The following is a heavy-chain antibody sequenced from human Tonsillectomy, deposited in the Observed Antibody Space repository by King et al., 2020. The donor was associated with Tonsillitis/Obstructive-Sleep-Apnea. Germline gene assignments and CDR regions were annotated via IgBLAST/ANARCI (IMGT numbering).Heavy chain of an antibody. CDR2: IYYTGST. CDR3: ERKVCSSTSYYIDY. J-gene: IGHJ4*02. CDR1: GGSISSYY. D-gene: IGHD2-2*02. Sequence: MQLQESGPGLVKPSETLSLTCTVSGGSISSYYWSWIRQPPGKGLEWIGYIYYTGSTNYNPSLKSRVTISVDTSKNHFSLKLSSVTAADTAVYYCERKVCSSTSYYIDYWGQGILVTVSS. V-gene: IGHV4-59*01.